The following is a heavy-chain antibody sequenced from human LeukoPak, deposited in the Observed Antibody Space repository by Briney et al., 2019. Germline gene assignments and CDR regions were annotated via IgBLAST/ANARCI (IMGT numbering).Heavy chain of an antibody. Sequence: SRTLSLTCTVSGGSISSGSYYWSWIRQPAGKGLEWIGRIYTSGSTNYNPSLKSRVTISVDTSKNQFSLKLSSVTAADTAVYYCARVRIAAAYDAFDIWGQGTMVTVSS. CDR1: GGSISSGSYY. D-gene: IGHD6-13*01. J-gene: IGHJ3*02. CDR3: ARVRIAAAYDAFDI. V-gene: IGHV4-61*02. CDR2: IYTSGST.